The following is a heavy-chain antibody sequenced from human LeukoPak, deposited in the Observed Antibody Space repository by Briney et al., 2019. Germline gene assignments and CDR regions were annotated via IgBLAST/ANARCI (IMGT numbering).Heavy chain of an antibody. CDR3: ARRGGGCSSASCYNYWFDP. J-gene: IGHJ5*02. Sequence: PGESLKIYCKGSGYSFTSYWIGWVRQMPGKGLEWMGIIYPGDSDTRYSPSFQGQVTISADKSISTAYLQWSSLKPSHTAMYYCARRGGGCSSASCYNYWFDPWGQGTLVTVSS. CDR1: GYSFTSYW. CDR2: IYPGDSDT. V-gene: IGHV5-51*01. D-gene: IGHD2-2*02.